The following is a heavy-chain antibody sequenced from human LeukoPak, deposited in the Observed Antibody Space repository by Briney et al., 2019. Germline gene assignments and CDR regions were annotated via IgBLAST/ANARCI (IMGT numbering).Heavy chain of an antibody. Sequence: GGSLRLSCAASGFTFSSYGMHWVRQAPGKGLEWVALIWYDGSNKYYADSVKGRLTISRDNSKNTLYLQMNSLRAEDTAVYCCAREGPCGNSQFDYWGQGTLVTVSS. CDR1: GFTFSSYG. CDR3: AREGPCGNSQFDY. J-gene: IGHJ4*02. V-gene: IGHV3-33*01. D-gene: IGHD2/OR15-2a*01. CDR2: IWYDGSNK.